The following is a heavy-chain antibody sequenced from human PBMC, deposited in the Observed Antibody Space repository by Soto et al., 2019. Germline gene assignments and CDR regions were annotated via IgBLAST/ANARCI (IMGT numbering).Heavy chain of an antibody. Sequence: QSGGSLRLSCEGSGFIFNSYAMSWVRQAPGKGLEWVSNISGGGGSTYYADSVKGRFTISRDNSKNTLYLQINNPRAEDTAVYYCTKLDRLRLGERSLAPFENWGQGTLVTVSS. D-gene: IGHD3-16*02. V-gene: IGHV3-23*01. CDR1: GFIFNSYA. CDR2: ISGGGGST. J-gene: IGHJ4*02. CDR3: TKLDRLRLGERSLAPFEN.